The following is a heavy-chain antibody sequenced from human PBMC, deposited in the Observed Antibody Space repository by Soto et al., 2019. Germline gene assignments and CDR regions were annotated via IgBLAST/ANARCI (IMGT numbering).Heavy chain of an antibody. Sequence: QITLKESGPTLVKPTQTLTLTCTFSGFSLSTSGVGVGWIRQPPGKALEWLALIYWDDDKRYRPSLKSRLTITKDTSKNQVVLIMTNMDPVDTATYYCAHRSGVVAGYDYWGQGTQVTVSS. CDR2: IYWDDDK. V-gene: IGHV2-5*02. D-gene: IGHD6-19*01. J-gene: IGHJ4*02. CDR3: AHRSGVVAGYDY. CDR1: GFSLSTSGVG.